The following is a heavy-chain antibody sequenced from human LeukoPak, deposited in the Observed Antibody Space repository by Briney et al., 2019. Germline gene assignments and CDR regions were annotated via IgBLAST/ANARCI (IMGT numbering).Heavy chain of an antibody. D-gene: IGHD3-16*01. J-gene: IGHJ4*02. CDR3: ASFSAGLG. CDR1: GGSFSGYY. Sequence: SETLSLTCAVYGGSFSGYYWSWTRQPPGKGLEWIGEINHSGSTYYNPSLKSRVTISVETSKNQFSLKLSSVTAADTAVYYCASFSAGLGWGQGTLVTVSS. CDR2: INHSGST. V-gene: IGHV4-34*01.